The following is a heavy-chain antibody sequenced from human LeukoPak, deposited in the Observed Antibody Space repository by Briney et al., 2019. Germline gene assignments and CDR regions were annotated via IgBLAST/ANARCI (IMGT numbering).Heavy chain of an antibody. CDR2: IYYSGST. CDR3: ARESGGPYGSAYYYYGMDV. CDR1: GGSISSSSYY. V-gene: IGHV4-39*07. Sequence: SETLSLTCTVSGGSISSSSYYWGWIRQPPGKGLEWIGSIYYSGSTYYNPSLKSRVTISVDTSKNQFSLKLSSVTAADTAVYYCARESGGPYGSAYYYYGMDVWGQGTTVTVSS. J-gene: IGHJ6*02. D-gene: IGHD3-10*01.